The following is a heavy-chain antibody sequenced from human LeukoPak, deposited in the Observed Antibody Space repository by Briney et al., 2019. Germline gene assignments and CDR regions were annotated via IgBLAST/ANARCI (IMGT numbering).Heavy chain of an antibody. CDR1: GGSISSYN. CDR2: ISYSGST. CDR3: AREPGFDSSGYLNWFDP. Sequence: SETLSLTCTVSGGSISSYNWSWIRQPPGKGLEWIACISYSGSTKYNPSLKSRVTISVDTSKNQLSLKLSSVTADGTVVYYCAREPGFDSSGYLNWFDPWGQGTLVTVSS. J-gene: IGHJ5*02. V-gene: IGHV4-59*01. D-gene: IGHD3-22*01.